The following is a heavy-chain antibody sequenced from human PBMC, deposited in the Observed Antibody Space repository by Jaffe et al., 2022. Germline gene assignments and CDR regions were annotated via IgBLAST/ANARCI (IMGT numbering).Heavy chain of an antibody. Sequence: EVQLVQSGAEVKKPGESLKISCKGSGYSFTSYWIGWVRQMPGKGLEWMGIIYPGDSDTRYSPSFQGQVTISADKSISTAYLQWSSLKASDTAMYYCVRNWYYYDSSGYYYPEYYFDYWGQGTLVTVSS. CDR2: IYPGDSDT. D-gene: IGHD3-22*01. V-gene: IGHV5-51*03. CDR1: GYSFTSYW. CDR3: VRNWYYYDSSGYYYPEYYFDY. J-gene: IGHJ4*02.